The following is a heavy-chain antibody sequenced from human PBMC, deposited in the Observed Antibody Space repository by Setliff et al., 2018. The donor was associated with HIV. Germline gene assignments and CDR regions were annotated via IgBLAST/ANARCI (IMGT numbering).Heavy chain of an antibody. CDR1: GFTVSSNH. Sequence: PGGSLRLSCAASGFTVSSNHMSRVRQAPGKGLEWVSGISGSGGSTYYADSVKGRFTISRDNSKNTLYLQMNSLRAEDTAVYYCVKDPPGFSHFLDYWGQGAVVTVSS. CDR2: ISGSGGST. V-gene: IGHV3-23*01. CDR3: VKDPPGFSHFLDY. J-gene: IGHJ4*02.